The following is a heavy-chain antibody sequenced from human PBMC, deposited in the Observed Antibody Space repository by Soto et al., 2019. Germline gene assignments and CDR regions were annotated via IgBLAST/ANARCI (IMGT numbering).Heavy chain of an antibody. J-gene: IGHJ6*02. V-gene: IGHV4-4*02. CDR1: GGSISGSNW. CDR2: IYHSGST. Sequence: PXEILSLTCAVSGGSISGSNWWSWFRQPPGKGLEWIGEIYHSGSTNYNPSLKSRVTISVDKSKNQFSLKLSSVTAADTAVYYCASGRDSSSWYFRLDYYYHGMDVWGQGTTVTVSS. D-gene: IGHD6-13*01. CDR3: ASGRDSSSWYFRLDYYYHGMDV.